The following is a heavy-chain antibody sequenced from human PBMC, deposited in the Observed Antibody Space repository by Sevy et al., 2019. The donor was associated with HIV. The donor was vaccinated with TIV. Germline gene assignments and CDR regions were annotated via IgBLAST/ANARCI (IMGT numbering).Heavy chain of an antibody. CDR3: ARDGITGTFDP. Sequence: QSQTLSLTCTVSGGSISSYYWSWIRQPPGKGLEGIGYIYYGGSTNYNPSLKSRVTISVDTSKNQFSLKLSSVTAADTAVYYCARDGITGTFDPWGQGTLVTVSS. D-gene: IGHD1-7*01. CDR1: GGSISSYY. J-gene: IGHJ5*02. CDR2: IYYGGST. V-gene: IGHV4-59*01.